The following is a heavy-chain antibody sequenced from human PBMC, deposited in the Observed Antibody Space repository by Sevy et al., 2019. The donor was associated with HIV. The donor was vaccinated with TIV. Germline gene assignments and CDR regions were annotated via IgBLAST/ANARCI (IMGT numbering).Heavy chain of an antibody. CDR2: IKGDGKET. V-gene: IGHV3-7*03. J-gene: IGHJ4*02. CDR3: ARDKNSAMVTPFDF. Sequence: GGSLRLSCVASGFTVSNYWMNWVRQAPGKGLEWVAKIKGDGKETYYVDSVKGRFTISRDNAKNSLYLQMTSLRAEDTAVYYCARDKNSAMVTPFDFWGQRTLVTVSS. D-gene: IGHD5-18*01. CDR1: GFTVSNYW.